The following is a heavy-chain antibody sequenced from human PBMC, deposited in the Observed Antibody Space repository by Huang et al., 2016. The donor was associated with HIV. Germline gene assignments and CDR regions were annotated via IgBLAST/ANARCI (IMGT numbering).Heavy chain of an antibody. Sequence: EVQLVESGGGLVQPGGSLRLSCAASGFTFSNYSMNWVRQAHGKGLGWCSDISRSTGTIYYADSGKGRFTISRDNAKNSLYLQMNSLRDEDTAVYYCARGIRYFGVVAYFDYWGQGTLVTVSS. D-gene: IGHD3-3*01. CDR3: ARGIRYFGVVAYFDY. V-gene: IGHV3-48*02. CDR1: GFTFSNYS. J-gene: IGHJ4*02. CDR2: ISRSTGTI.